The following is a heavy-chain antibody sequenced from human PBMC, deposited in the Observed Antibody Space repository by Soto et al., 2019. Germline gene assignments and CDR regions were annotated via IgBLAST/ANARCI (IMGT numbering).Heavy chain of an antibody. CDR3: ARGAPRDSSGLYFDS. CDR1: GESFIGHY. D-gene: IGHD6-19*01. J-gene: IGHJ4*02. Sequence: QVQLQQWGAGLLKPSETLSLSCAVYGESFIGHYWNWIRQPPWKGLEWIGEINHNGRTNYNPSLTSRISPSILTSSHQFSLKLRSLLDTDTAVYYCARGAPRDSSGLYFDSWGQGGLVTVAS. CDR2: INHNGRT. V-gene: IGHV4-34*02.